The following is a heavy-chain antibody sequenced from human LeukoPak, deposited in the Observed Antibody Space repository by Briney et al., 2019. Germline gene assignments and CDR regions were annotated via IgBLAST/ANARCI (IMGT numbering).Heavy chain of an antibody. J-gene: IGHJ4*02. CDR3: ARDMAMVRGVIIDLFDY. Sequence: PGGSLRLSCAASGFTFSSYAMSWVRQAPGKGLEWVANIKQDGSEKYYVDSVKGRFTISRDNAKNSLYLQMNSLRAEDTAVYYCARDMAMVRGVIIDLFDYWGQGTLVTVSS. CDR1: GFTFSSYA. CDR2: IKQDGSEK. V-gene: IGHV3-7*01. D-gene: IGHD3-10*01.